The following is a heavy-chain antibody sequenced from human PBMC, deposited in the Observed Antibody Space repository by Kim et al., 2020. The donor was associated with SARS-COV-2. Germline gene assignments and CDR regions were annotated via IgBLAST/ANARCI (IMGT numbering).Heavy chain of an antibody. J-gene: IGHJ4*02. CDR2: INPNSGGT. CDR3: ARLGGGYLEWLLGDFDY. Sequence: ASVKVSCKASGYTFTGYYMHWVRQAPGQGLEWMGWINPNSGGTNYAQKFQGRVTMTRDTSISTAYMELSRLRSDDTAVYYCARLGGGYLEWLLGDFDYWSQGTLVTVSS. V-gene: IGHV1-2*02. CDR1: GYTFTGYY. D-gene: IGHD3-3*01.